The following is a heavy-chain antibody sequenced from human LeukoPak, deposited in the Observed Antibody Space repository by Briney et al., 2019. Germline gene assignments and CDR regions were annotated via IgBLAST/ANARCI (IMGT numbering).Heavy chain of an antibody. Sequence: TGGSLRLSCAASGFTVSSNYMSWVRQAPGKGLEWVSVIYSGGSTYYADSVKGRFTISRDNSKNTLYLQMNSLRAEDTAVYYCARASGYGDYALDYWGQGTLVTVSS. D-gene: IGHD4-17*01. CDR2: IYSGGST. J-gene: IGHJ4*02. CDR1: GFTVSSNY. CDR3: ARASGYGDYALDY. V-gene: IGHV3-53*01.